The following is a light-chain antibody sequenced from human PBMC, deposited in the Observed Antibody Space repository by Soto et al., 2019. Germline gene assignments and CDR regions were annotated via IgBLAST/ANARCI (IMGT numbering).Light chain of an antibody. V-gene: IGLV1-36*01. CDR2: YDD. CDR3: EAWDERINDYV. CDR1: SSNIGNNA. Sequence: SFLTHPPSFSESPRHIFTISCSGSSSNIGNNAVNWYQQLQGQAPKIVIYYDDLLTSGVYDRFSGSKSGTSASLAISALQSDDEADYYCEAWDERINDYVLGTGTQVTV. J-gene: IGLJ1*01.